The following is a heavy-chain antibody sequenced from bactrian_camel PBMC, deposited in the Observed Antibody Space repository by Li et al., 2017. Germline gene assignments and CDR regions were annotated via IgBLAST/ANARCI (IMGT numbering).Heavy chain of an antibody. D-gene: IGHD3*01. CDR1: AYTYNSYC. V-gene: IGHV3S26*01. CDR3: TPVHILSDGYCYKADNY. Sequence: HVQLVESGGGSVQAGGSLRLSCAASAYTYNSYCMGWFRQAPGKEREGVASRDGRGATTYADSVAGRFTISKDDAKNTLYLQMNSLEPDDTAIYYCTPVHILSDGYCYKADNYWGQGTQVTVS. J-gene: IGHJ4*01. CDR2: RDGRGAT.